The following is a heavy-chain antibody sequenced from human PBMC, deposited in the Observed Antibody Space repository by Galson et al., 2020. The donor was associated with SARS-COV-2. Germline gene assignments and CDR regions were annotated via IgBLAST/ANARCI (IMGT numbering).Heavy chain of an antibody. Sequence: GGSLRLSCTASGFTSSAVWMTWVRQAPGKGLEWVGRIKSNAAGGATDYAAPVKGRFSVSREDSKNTLYLQMNSLKTEDTAVYYCATFNRQDAFDFWGQGTMVTVSS. CDR2: IKSNAAGGAT. V-gene: IGHV3-15*05. CDR1: GFTSSAVW. CDR3: ATFNRQDAFDF. J-gene: IGHJ3*01.